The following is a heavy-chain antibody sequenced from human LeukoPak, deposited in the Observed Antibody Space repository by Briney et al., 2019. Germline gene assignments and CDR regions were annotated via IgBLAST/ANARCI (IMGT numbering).Heavy chain of an antibody. CDR1: GGSITNTNY. J-gene: IGHJ4*02. D-gene: IGHD5-12*01. Sequence: SGTLSLTCGVSGGSITNTNYWTWVRQPPGKGLEWIGEVNLQGSTNYNPSLMGRVAIAVDTSENHISLQLTSVTAADTAVYYCARRSRGYSGYYIDYWGQGTLVTVSS. CDR3: ARRSRGYSGYYIDY. CDR2: VNLQGST. V-gene: IGHV4-4*02.